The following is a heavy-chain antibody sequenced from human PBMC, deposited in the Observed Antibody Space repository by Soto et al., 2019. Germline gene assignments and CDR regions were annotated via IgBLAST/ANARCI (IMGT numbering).Heavy chain of an antibody. CDR1: GGSISSSSSISSSSYY. Sequence: QLQLQESGPGLVKPSETLSLTCTVSGGSISSSSSISSSSYYWGWIRPPPGKGLEWIGSIYYSGSTYYHPSLNSRVTISVDTSKNQFALKLSSLTAADTAVYYCARLPSGSYFDYWGQGTLVTVSS. CDR3: ARLPSGSYFDY. V-gene: IGHV4-39*01. J-gene: IGHJ4*02. CDR2: IYYSGST. D-gene: IGHD1-26*01.